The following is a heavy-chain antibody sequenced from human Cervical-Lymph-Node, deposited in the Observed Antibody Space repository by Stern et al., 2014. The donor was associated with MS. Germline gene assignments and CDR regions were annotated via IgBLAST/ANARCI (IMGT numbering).Heavy chain of an antibody. CDR3: GRFTRGSPSDY. Sequence: VQLVQSGGGLVQPGESLTLSCVASGFTFSVYWMSWVRPAPGKGLEWVANITDEGSDKYYVDSVKGRFTISRDNAKNSLYLQMNSLRGEDTAVYFCGRFTRGSPSDYWGQGTQVTVSP. CDR2: ITDEGSDK. D-gene: IGHD3-10*01. CDR1: GFTFSVYW. V-gene: IGHV3-7*01. J-gene: IGHJ4*02.